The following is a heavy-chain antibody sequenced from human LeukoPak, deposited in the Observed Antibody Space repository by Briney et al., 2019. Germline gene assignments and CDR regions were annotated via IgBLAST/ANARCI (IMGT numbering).Heavy chain of an antibody. J-gene: IGHJ4*02. CDR3: ALYPEYGALNS. D-gene: IGHD1-14*01. Sequence: GGSLRLSCAASGFIFQATWMAWVRQAPGKGLEWVANINDDGKEEKYVDSVWGRFTISRDNVRNSLFLQLNSLRVEDTAIYCCALYPEYGALNSWGRGTLVRVSS. V-gene: IGHV3-7*01. CDR1: GFIFQATW. CDR2: INDDGKEE.